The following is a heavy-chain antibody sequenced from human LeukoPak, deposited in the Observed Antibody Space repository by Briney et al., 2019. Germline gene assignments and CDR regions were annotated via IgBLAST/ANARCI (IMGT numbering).Heavy chain of an antibody. CDR3: AKDFPPYCSSTSCLPGY. Sequence: GGSLRLSCAASGFTFSSYGMHWVRQAPGKGLGWVAVISYDGSNKYYADSVKGRFTISRDNSKNTLYLQMNSLRAEDTAVYYCAKDFPPYCSSTSCLPGYWGQGTLVTVSS. V-gene: IGHV3-30*18. CDR2: ISYDGSNK. CDR1: GFTFSSYG. J-gene: IGHJ4*02. D-gene: IGHD2-2*01.